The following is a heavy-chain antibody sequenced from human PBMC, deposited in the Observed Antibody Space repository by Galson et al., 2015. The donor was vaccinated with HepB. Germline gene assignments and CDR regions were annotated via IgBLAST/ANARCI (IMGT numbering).Heavy chain of an antibody. V-gene: IGHV3-30*18. CDR2: TSYDGSNT. CDR3: AKGKEARWLTLDY. CDR1: GFTFSTSG. D-gene: IGHD2-15*01. Sequence: SLRLSCAACGFTFSTSGMHWVRQPPGKGLEWVAFTSYDGSNTYYGDSVKGRFTISRDNSKNTLYLQINGLSVEDTAFYYCAKGKEARWLTLDYWGLGTLVTVSS. J-gene: IGHJ4*02.